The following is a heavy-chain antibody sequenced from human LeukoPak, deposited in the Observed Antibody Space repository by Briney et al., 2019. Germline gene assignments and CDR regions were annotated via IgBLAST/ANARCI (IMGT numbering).Heavy chain of an antibody. CDR2: ISGSGINT. D-gene: IGHD3-22*01. CDR3: AKGPYDSSGYPKYYFDY. J-gene: IGHJ4*02. Sequence: GGSLRLSCAVSGLTFSTYSMTWVRQAPGKGLEWVSTISGSGINTYHADSVKGRFTISRDNSKNTLYLQMNSLRAEDTAVYYCAKGPYDSSGYPKYYFDYWGQGILVTVSS. CDR1: GLTFSTYS. V-gene: IGHV3-23*01.